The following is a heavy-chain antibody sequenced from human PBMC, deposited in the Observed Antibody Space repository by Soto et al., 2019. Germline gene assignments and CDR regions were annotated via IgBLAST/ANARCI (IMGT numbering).Heavy chain of an antibody. D-gene: IGHD6-6*01. Sequence: QVQLVKSGAEVKKPGASVKVSCKASGYNFSSYGIIWVRQAPGQGLEWMGWIATYNGNTGYAQKFQGRVAMTIDTSTNTAYMELRSLRSDDTAVYYCTREGSTADRRFDYWGQGTLVTVSS. CDR1: GYNFSSYG. V-gene: IGHV1-18*01. J-gene: IGHJ4*02. CDR3: TREGSTADRRFDY. CDR2: IATYNGNT.